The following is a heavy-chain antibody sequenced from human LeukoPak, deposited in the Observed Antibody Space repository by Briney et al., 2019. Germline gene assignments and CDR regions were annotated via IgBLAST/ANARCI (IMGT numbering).Heavy chain of an antibody. Sequence: SETLSLTCAVYGGSFSGYYWSWIRQPPGKGLEWIGEINHSGSTNYNPSLKSRVTISVDTSKNQFSLKLSSVTAADAAVYYCARNHGGEGQQLVLFDYWGQGTLVTVSS. CDR2: INHSGST. J-gene: IGHJ4*02. CDR1: GGSFSGYY. V-gene: IGHV4-34*01. CDR3: ARNHGGEGQQLVLFDY. D-gene: IGHD6-13*01.